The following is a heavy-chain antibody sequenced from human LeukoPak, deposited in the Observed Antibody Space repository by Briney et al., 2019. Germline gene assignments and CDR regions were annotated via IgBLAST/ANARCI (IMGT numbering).Heavy chain of an antibody. J-gene: IGHJ4*02. V-gene: IGHV3-23*01. CDR2: ISGSGGST. Sequence: PGGSLRLSCAASGFTFSSYAMSWARQAPGKGLEWVSAISGSGGSTYYADSVKGRFTISRDNSKNTLYLQMNSLRAEDTAVYYCAKMLAPVGTVYYFDYWGQGTLVTVSS. CDR1: GFTFSSYA. D-gene: IGHD2-8*01. CDR3: AKMLAPVGTVYYFDY.